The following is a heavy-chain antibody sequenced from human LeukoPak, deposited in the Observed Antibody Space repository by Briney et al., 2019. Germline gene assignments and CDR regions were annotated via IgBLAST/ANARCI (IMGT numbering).Heavy chain of an antibody. CDR2: IGYDGSHK. D-gene: IGHD3-10*01. J-gene: IGHJ6*03. Sequence: GGSLRLSCAASGFTFSSYGIHWVRQAPGKGLQWVAFIGYDGSHKFYTDSVKGRFTISRDNSKNTLSLQMNSLRVEDTALYYCARSGIYPVYYMDVWGKGTTVTISS. CDR3: ARSGIYPVYYMDV. V-gene: IGHV3-30*02. CDR1: GFTFSSYG.